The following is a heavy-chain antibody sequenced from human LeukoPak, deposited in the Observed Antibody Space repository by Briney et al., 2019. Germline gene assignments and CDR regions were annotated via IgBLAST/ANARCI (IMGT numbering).Heavy chain of an antibody. Sequence: SVKVSCKASGGTFSSYAISWVRQAPGQGLEWMGGIIPIFGTANYAQKFQGRVTITADESTSTAYMELSSLRSEDTAVYYCARELIHDSSGYYQFFDYWGQGTLVTVSS. CDR2: IIPIFGTA. CDR1: GGTFSSYA. V-gene: IGHV1-69*13. D-gene: IGHD3-22*01. J-gene: IGHJ4*02. CDR3: ARELIHDSSGYYQFFDY.